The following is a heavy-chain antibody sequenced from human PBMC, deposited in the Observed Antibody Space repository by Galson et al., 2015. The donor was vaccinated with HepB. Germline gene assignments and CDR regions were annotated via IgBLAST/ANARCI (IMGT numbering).Heavy chain of an antibody. Sequence: SVKVSCKASGYTFTSYYMHWVRQAPGQGLEWMGIINPSGGSTSYAQKFQGRVTMTRDTSTSTVYLEMSSLRSEDTAVYYCARDQNKAAASPFWGQGTLVTVSS. V-gene: IGHV1-46*03. CDR1: GYTFTSYY. D-gene: IGHD6-13*01. CDR2: INPSGGST. J-gene: IGHJ4*02. CDR3: ARDQNKAAASPF.